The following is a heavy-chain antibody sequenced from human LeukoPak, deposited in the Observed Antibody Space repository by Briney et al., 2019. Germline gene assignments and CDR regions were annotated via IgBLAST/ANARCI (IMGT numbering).Heavy chain of an antibody. V-gene: IGHV4-31*03. Sequence: PSQTLSLTCTVSGGSISSGGYYWSWIRQHPGKGLEWIGYIYYSGSTYYNPSLKSRVTISVDTSKNQFSLKLSSVTAADTAVYYCAGALGLGSSVDYWGQGTLVTVSS. D-gene: IGHD3-10*01. J-gene: IGHJ4*02. CDR2: IYYSGST. CDR3: AGALGLGSSVDY. CDR1: GGSISSGGYY.